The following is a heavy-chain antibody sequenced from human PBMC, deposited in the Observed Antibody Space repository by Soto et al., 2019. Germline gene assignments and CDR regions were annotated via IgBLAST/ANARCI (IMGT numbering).Heavy chain of an antibody. CDR1: GASITGSSY. J-gene: IGHJ4*02. D-gene: IGHD2-8*02. CDR3: ARGMTPPGATAWYYFDS. Sequence: QVQLQESGPGLMKPSETLSLTCTVSGASITGSSYWSWIRQPAGKGLEWIGRFSHSGTTNYNPSLGSRVTMSADVSKSPFSLRLTSVTAADPALYFCARGMTPPGATAWYYFDSWGQGTLVTVSS. CDR2: FSHSGTT. V-gene: IGHV4-4*07.